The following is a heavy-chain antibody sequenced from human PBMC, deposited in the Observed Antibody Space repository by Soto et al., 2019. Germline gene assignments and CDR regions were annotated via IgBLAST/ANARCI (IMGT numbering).Heavy chain of an antibody. V-gene: IGHV3-49*03. CDR3: TRDFSTSSSYTSFDY. CDR1: GFTFGDYF. J-gene: IGHJ4*02. CDR2: TRSKAYGGTM. D-gene: IGHD2-15*01. Sequence: GGSLRLSCTASGFTFGDYFMNWFRQAPGKGLEWVGLTRSKAYGGTMEYAASVEGRFIISRDDSKSIAYLQMNSLNTEDTAMYYCTRDFSTSSSYTSFDYWGQGTLVTVSS.